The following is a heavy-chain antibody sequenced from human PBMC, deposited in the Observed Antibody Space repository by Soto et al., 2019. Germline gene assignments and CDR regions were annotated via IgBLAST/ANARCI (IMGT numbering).Heavy chain of an antibody. CDR2: ISSSSSYI. CDR3: ARDYRERRGYFDY. Sequence: EVQLVESGGGLVKPGGSLRLSCAASGFTFSSYSMNWVRQAPGKGLEWVSSISSSSSYIYYADSVKGRFTISRDNAKNSLYLQMNSLRAEDTAVYYCARDYRERRGYFDYWGQGTLVTVSS. D-gene: IGHD1-1*01. V-gene: IGHV3-21*01. CDR1: GFTFSSYS. J-gene: IGHJ4*02.